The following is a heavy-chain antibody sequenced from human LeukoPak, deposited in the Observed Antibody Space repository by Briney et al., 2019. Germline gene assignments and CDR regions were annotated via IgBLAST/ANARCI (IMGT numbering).Heavy chain of an antibody. CDR2: ISSSSGTI. D-gene: IGHD6-13*01. Sequence: GGSLRLSCAASGFTFSSYSMNWVRQAPGKGQEWVSYISSSSGTIYYADSVKGRFTISRDNAKNSLYLQMNSLRAEDTAVYYRARYGSSWSFDYWGHGTLVTVSS. CDR1: GFTFSSYS. V-gene: IGHV3-48*04. CDR3: ARYGSSWSFDY. J-gene: IGHJ4*01.